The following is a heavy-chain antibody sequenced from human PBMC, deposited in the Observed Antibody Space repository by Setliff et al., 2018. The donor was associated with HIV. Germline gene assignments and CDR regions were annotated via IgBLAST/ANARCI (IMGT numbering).Heavy chain of an antibody. CDR2: MNPNSGNT. CDR1: GYTFTNYD. Sequence: ASVKVSCKASGYTFTNYDINWVRQATGQGLEWMGWMNPNSGNTGYAQKFQGRVTITRNTSISTAYMELSSPRSEDTAVYYCATKLYCTNGVCLDAFDIWGQGTMVTVSS. V-gene: IGHV1-8*03. J-gene: IGHJ3*02. CDR3: ATKLYCTNGVCLDAFDI. D-gene: IGHD2-8*01.